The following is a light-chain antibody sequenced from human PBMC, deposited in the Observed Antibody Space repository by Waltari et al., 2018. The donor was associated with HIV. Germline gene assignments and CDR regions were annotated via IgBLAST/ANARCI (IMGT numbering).Light chain of an antibody. Sequence: NKMTHSPSTLVDSVGDRVTRTCRASQSISSWLAWYQQKPGKAPKLLIYKASSLESGVPSRFSDSGSGTEFTLTISSLQPDDFATYYCQQYNSYSRTFGQGTKVEIK. CDR3: QQYNSYSRT. CDR1: QSISSW. V-gene: IGKV1-5*03. CDR2: KAS. J-gene: IGKJ1*01.